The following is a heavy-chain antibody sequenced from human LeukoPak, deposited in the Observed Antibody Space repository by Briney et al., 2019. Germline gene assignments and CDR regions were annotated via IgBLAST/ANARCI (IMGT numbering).Heavy chain of an antibody. CDR2: INHSGST. D-gene: IGHD3-9*01. CDR1: GGSFSGYY. Sequence: ASETLSLTCAVYGGSFSGYYWSWIRQPPGKGLEWMGEINHSGSTNYNPSLKSRVTISVDTSKNQFSLKLSSVTAADTAVYYCARGLVDYDILTGYYTPSYYYYGMDVWGQGTTVTVSS. CDR3: ARGLVDYDILTGYYTPSYYYYGMDV. J-gene: IGHJ6*02. V-gene: IGHV4-34*01.